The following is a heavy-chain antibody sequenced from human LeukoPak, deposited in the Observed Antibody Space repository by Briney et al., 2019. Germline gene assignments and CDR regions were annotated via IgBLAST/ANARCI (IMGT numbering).Heavy chain of an antibody. V-gene: IGHV3-30*18. CDR2: ISYDGSNK. D-gene: IGHD5-12*01. CDR1: GFTFSSYG. Sequence: PGRSLRLSCAASGFTFSSYGMHWVRQAPGKGLEWVAVISYDGSNKYYADSVKGRFTISRDNSKRTLYLQMSSLRSEDTAVYYCAKEGLRFFDFWGQGTLVTVSS. CDR3: AKEGLRFFDF. J-gene: IGHJ4*02.